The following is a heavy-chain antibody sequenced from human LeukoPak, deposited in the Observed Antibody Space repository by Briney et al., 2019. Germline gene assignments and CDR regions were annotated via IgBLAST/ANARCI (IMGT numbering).Heavy chain of an antibody. J-gene: IGHJ6*03. V-gene: IGHV4-34*01. CDR2: INHSGST. CDR1: GGSFSGYY. Sequence: SETLSLTCAVYGGSFSGYYWSWIRQPPGKGLEWIGEINHSGSTNYNPSLKSRVTISVDTSKNQFSLKLSSVTAADTAVYYCARGDSSGYYYYYYYMDVWGKGTTVTVSS. CDR3: ARGDSSGYYYYYYYMDV. D-gene: IGHD3-22*01.